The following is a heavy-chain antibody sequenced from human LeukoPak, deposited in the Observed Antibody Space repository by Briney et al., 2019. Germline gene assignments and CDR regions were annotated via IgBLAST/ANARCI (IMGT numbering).Heavy chain of an antibody. J-gene: IGHJ4*02. V-gene: IGHV3-30*02. CDR2: IRYDGSNK. D-gene: IGHD3-22*01. CDR1: GFTFSSYG. Sequence: QAGGSLRLSCAASGFTFSSYGMHWVRQAPGKGLEWVAFIRYDGSNKYYADSVKGRFTISRDNSKNTLYLQMNSLRAEDTAAYYCAKKTGDSSGYYRRYYFDYGGQGPLVTVSS. CDR3: AKKTGDSSGYYRRYYFDY.